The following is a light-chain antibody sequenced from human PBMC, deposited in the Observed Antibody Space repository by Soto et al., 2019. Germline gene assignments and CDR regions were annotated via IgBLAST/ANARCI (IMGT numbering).Light chain of an antibody. Sequence: QSVLTEPSSGSGSPGQSITISCTGTISDVGSYNLVSWYQQHPGKAPKLMIYEGSKRPSGVSNRFSGSKSGNTASLTISGLQAEDEADYYCCSYAGSRTFVFGTGTKVTVL. CDR2: EGS. J-gene: IGLJ1*01. CDR1: ISDVGSYNL. CDR3: CSYAGSRTFV. V-gene: IGLV2-23*01.